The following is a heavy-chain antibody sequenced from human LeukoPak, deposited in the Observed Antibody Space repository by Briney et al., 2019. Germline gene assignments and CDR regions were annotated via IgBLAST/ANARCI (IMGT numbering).Heavy chain of an antibody. CDR2: IYTSGST. V-gene: IGHV4-4*07. Sequence: PSETLSLTCTVSGGSISSYYWSWIRQPAGKGLEWIGRIYTSGSTNYNPSLKSRVTMSVDTSKNQFSLKLSSVTAADTAVYYCARGVVRGVIIGYYFDYWDQGTLVTVSS. J-gene: IGHJ4*02. CDR1: GGSISSYY. D-gene: IGHD3-10*01. CDR3: ARGVVRGVIIGYYFDY.